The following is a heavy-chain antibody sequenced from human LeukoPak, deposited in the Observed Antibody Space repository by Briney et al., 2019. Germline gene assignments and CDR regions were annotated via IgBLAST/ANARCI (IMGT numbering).Heavy chain of an antibody. CDR3: AKGTVVPAAPIDY. CDR1: GFTFSNYA. J-gene: IGHJ4*02. CDR2: ISGSGGST. V-gene: IGHV3-23*01. D-gene: IGHD2-2*01. Sequence: PGGSLRLSCAASGFTFSNYAMSWVRQAPGKGLEWVSAISGSGGSTYYADSVKGRFAISRDNSKNTLYLQMNSLRAEDTAVYYCAKGTVVPAAPIDYWGQGTLVTVSS.